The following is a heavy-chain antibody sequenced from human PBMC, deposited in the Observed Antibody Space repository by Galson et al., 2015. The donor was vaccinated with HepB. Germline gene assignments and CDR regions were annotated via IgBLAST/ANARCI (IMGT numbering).Heavy chain of an antibody. Sequence: SLRLSCAASGFTFSNAWMSWVRQAPGKGLEWVGRIKSKTDGGTTDYAAPVKGRFTISRDDSKNTLYLQMNSLKTEGTAVYYCTTGGGWYQDAFDFWGQGTMVTVSS. V-gene: IGHV3-15*01. CDR2: IKSKTDGGTT. CDR1: GFTFSNAW. J-gene: IGHJ3*01. CDR3: TTGGGWYQDAFDF. D-gene: IGHD6-19*01.